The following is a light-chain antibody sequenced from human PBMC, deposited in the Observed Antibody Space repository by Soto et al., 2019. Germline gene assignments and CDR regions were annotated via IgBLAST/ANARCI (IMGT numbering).Light chain of an antibody. CDR2: DAS. Sequence: EIVLTQSPATLSLSPGERATLSCRASQSVSSYLAWYQHKPGQAPRLLIYDASNRANGIPARFSGSGSGTGLTLSISILDPEFIAVFFLQLPINWARMFVKGTKVLI. CDR3: QLPINWARM. CDR1: QSVSSY. V-gene: IGKV3-11*01. J-gene: IGKJ1*01.